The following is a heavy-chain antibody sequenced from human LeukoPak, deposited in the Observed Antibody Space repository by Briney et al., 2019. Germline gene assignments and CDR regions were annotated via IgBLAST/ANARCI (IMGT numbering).Heavy chain of an antibody. V-gene: IGHV3-21*01. D-gene: IGHD2-21*01. J-gene: IGHJ6*04. Sequence: GGSLRLSCAVSGFTFSDYNMAWVRQAPGMGLEWVSSISTSSNYIFYADSVKGRFTISRDNAKNSFFLQMNSLRADDTAVHYCARFVGVRGGYYFYGMGVWGKGTTVTVSS. CDR1: GFTFSDYN. CDR3: ARFVGVRGGYYFYGMGV. CDR2: ISTSSNYI.